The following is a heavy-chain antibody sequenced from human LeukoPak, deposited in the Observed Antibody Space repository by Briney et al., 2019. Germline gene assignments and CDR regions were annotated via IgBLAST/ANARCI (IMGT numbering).Heavy chain of an antibody. J-gene: IGHJ5*02. CDR2: INPSGGST. CDR3: ARARQDCSSTSCPFDP. CDR1: GYPFTNYY. V-gene: IGHV1-46*01. Sequence: ASVKVSCKASGYPFTNYYVHWVRQAPGQGLEWMGIINPSGGSTSYAQKFQGRVTMTRATSTSTVYMELNSLRSEDTAVYYCARARQDCSSTSCPFDPWGQGTLVTVSS. D-gene: IGHD2-2*01.